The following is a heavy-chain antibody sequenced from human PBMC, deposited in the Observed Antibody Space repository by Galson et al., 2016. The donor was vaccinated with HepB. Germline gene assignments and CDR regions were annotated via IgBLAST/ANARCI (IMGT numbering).Heavy chain of an antibody. Sequence: SLRLSCAASGFTFRNSALSWVRRAPGKGLEWVSHIDGPTPNTHYADSVRGRFSIYRDNSRDTLYLQMDSLTAEDSAIYYCTTWLSHHFDYWGQGTRVTVSP. V-gene: IGHV3-23*01. CDR1: GFTFRNSA. J-gene: IGHJ4*02. D-gene: IGHD6-19*01. CDR3: TTWLSHHFDY. CDR2: IDGPTPNT.